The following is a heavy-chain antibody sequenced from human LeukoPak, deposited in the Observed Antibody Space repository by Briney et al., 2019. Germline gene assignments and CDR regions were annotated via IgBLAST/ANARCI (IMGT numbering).Heavy chain of an antibody. V-gene: IGHV1-2*02. D-gene: IGHD5-24*01. Sequence: ASVKVSCKTSGYTFTGYYMHWVRQAPGQGLEWMGWLNPNSGDTNYAQKFQGRVSMTRDTSISTAYMDLSDLRSDDTAVYYCARGRNIEMTTMSGGSDYWGQGTLVTVSS. CDR1: GYTFTGYY. CDR2: LNPNSGDT. CDR3: ARGRNIEMTTMSGGSDY. J-gene: IGHJ4*02.